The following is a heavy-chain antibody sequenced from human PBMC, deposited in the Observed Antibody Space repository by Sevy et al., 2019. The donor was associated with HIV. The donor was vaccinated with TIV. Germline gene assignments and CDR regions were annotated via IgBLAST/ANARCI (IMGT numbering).Heavy chain of an antibody. J-gene: IGHJ5*02. V-gene: IGHV3-21*01. CDR1: GFSFSTYS. CDR2: ITSGSRYI. D-gene: IGHD2-15*01. CDR3: ARGPKALCSGGSCYTRWFDP. Sequence: GGSLILSCATSGFSFSTYSMNWVRQAPGKGLEWVASITSGSRYIYYADSVKGRFTISRDNVQNSLYLQLNSLRAEETAVYYCARGPKALCSGGSCYTRWFDPWGQGTLVTVSS.